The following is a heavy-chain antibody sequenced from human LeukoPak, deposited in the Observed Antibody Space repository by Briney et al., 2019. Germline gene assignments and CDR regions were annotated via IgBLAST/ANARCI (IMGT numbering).Heavy chain of an antibody. V-gene: IGHV4-39*01. CDR2: LSHAGNT. CDR1: GDSVRNDFYY. D-gene: IGHD2-2*01. Sequence: SETLSLTCSVSGDSVRNDFYYWGWIRQPPGKGLEWVACLSHAGNTWYNPSLESRLSISVDTSKNQFSLKFSSVTAAVTALYWCARHNAPRRVGFDFWGQGILVTVSS. J-gene: IGHJ4*02. CDR3: ARHNAPRRVGFDF.